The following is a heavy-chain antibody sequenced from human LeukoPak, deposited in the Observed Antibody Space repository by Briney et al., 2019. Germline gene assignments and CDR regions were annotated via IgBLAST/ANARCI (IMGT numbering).Heavy chain of an antibody. CDR2: ISGSGGST. Sequence: GGSLRLSCAASGFTFSSYAMSWVRQAPGKALEWVSAISGSGGSTYYADSVKGRFTISRDNSKNTLYLQMNSLRAEDTAVYYCLAYCGGDCWYYFDYWGQGTLVTVSS. J-gene: IGHJ4*02. CDR1: GFTFSSYA. D-gene: IGHD2-21*02. CDR3: LAYCGGDCWYYFDY. V-gene: IGHV3-23*01.